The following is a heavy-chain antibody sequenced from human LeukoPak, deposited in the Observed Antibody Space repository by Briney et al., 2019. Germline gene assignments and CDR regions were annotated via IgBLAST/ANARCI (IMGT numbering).Heavy chain of an antibody. V-gene: IGHV3-13*01. CDR2: IGTAGDT. J-gene: IGHJ6*02. D-gene: IGHD3-3*01. Sequence: GGSLRLSCAASGFTFSSYAMSWVRQATGKGLEWVSAIGTAGDTYYPGSVKGRFTISRENAKNSLYLQMNSLRAEDTAVYYCARGHGFWSGHYGMDVWGQGTTVTVSS. CDR3: ARGHGFWSGHYGMDV. CDR1: GFTFSSYA.